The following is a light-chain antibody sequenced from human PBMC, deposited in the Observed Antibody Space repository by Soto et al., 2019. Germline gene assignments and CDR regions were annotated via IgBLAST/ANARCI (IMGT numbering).Light chain of an antibody. J-gene: IGKJ1*01. CDR3: QQYNSYSPT. V-gene: IGKV1-5*03. CDR1: QSISSW. CDR2: KAS. Sequence: IQMTQSPSTLSASVGDRVTITCRASQSISSWLAWYQQKPGKAPKLLIYKASSLQSGVPSRFSGSGSGTDFTLTISSLHPDDFATYYCQQYNSYSPTFGQGTKVDIK.